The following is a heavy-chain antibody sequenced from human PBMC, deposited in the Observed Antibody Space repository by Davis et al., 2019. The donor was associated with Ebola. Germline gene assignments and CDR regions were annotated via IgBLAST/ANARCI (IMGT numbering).Heavy chain of an antibody. Sequence: AASVKVSCKASGYTFTNYYMHWVRQAPGQGLELMGMINPNDGRTIYAQKFQGRVTVTRDTSTTTVYMDLSSLRSEDTALYYCTTPGGQDSGYDVFDIWGQGTMVTVSS. CDR3: TTPGGQDSGYDVFDI. CDR1: GYTFTNYY. CDR2: INPNDGRT. J-gene: IGHJ3*02. D-gene: IGHD5-12*01. V-gene: IGHV1-46*03.